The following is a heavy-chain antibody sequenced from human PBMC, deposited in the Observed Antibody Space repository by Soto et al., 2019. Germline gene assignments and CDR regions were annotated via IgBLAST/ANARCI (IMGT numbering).Heavy chain of an antibody. D-gene: IGHD6-6*01. CDR2: IVVGSGNT. Sequence: ASVKVSCKASGFTFTSSAVQWVRQARGQRLEWIGWIVVGSGNTNYAQKFQERVTITRDMSTSTAYMELSSLRSEDTAVYYCAALNGLSSSSGPFDYWGQGTLVTVSS. J-gene: IGHJ4*02. CDR3: AALNGLSSSSGPFDY. CDR1: GFTFTSSA. V-gene: IGHV1-58*01.